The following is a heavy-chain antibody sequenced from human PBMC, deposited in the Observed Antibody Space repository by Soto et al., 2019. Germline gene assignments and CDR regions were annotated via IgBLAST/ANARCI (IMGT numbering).Heavy chain of an antibody. CDR3: ARETSRGTSDY. CDR2: IIPILGIA. CDR1: GGTFSSYT. Sequence: QVQLVQSGAEVKKPGSSVKVSCKASGGTFSSYTISWVRQAPGQGLEWMGRIIPILGIANYAQKFQGRVTITADKPTSTAYMELSSLRSEDTAVYYCARETSRGTSDYWGQGTLVTVSS. J-gene: IGHJ4*02. D-gene: IGHD3-16*01. V-gene: IGHV1-69*08.